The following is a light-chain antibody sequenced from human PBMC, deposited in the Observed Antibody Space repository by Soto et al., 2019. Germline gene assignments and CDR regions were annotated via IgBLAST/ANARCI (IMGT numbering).Light chain of an antibody. Sequence: QAVVTQPASVSGSPGQSITISCSGTSTDIGNSNYVSWYQQHPGKTPKLIIYEVTKRPSGTSTRFSGSKSGFAAYLSISGLQPEDEADYYCNSYTFTSALVFGTGTKLTVL. J-gene: IGLJ1*01. CDR3: NSYTFTSALV. V-gene: IGLV2-14*01. CDR2: EVT. CDR1: STDIGNSNY.